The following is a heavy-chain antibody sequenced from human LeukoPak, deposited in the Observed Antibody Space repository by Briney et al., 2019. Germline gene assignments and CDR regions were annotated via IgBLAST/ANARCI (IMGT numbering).Heavy chain of an antibody. D-gene: IGHD3-22*01. V-gene: IGHV4-30-4*08. CDR2: IYYSGST. CDR3: ARHGSYYDSSGYYPFED. CDR1: GGSISSGDYY. J-gene: IGHJ4*02. Sequence: SQTLSLTCTVSGGSISSGDYYWSWIRQPPGKGLEWLGYIYYSGSTYYNPPLKSRVTISVDTSKNQFSLKLSSLTAADTAVYYCARHGSYYDSSGYYPFEDWGQGTLVTVSS.